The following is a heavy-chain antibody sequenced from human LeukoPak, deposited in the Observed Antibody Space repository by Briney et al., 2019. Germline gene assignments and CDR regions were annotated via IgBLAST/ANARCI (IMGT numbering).Heavy chain of an antibody. D-gene: IGHD3-10*01. V-gene: IGHV1-3*01. Sequence: ASVKVSCKASGYTFTSYAMHWVRQAPGQRLEWMGRINAGNGNTKYSQKFQGRVTITRDTSASTAYMELSSLRSEDTAVYYCARASSMVRVYFQHWGQGTLVTVSS. CDR2: INAGNGNT. CDR1: GYTFTSYA. J-gene: IGHJ1*01. CDR3: ARASSMVRVYFQH.